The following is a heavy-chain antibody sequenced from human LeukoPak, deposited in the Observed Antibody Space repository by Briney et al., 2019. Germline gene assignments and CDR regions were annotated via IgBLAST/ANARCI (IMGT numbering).Heavy chain of an antibody. D-gene: IGHD5-12*01. CDR2: IHHSGST. V-gene: IGHV4-39*07. Sequence: SETLSLTCTVSGGSISSSSYYWGWIRQPPGKGLEWIGSIHHSGSTYYNPSLKSRVTIAVETSKNQFSLKLSSVTAADKAVYYCARSCRILDIVATIRARLGGSGFDIWGQGTMVTVSS. CDR3: ARSCRILDIVATIRARLGGSGFDI. J-gene: IGHJ3*02. CDR1: GGSISSSSYY.